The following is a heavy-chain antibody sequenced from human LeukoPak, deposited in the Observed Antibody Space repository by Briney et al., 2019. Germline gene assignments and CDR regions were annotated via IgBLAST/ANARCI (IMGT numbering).Heavy chain of an antibody. CDR2: INTHNGNT. Sequence: ASVKVSCKASGYTFTGFSISWVRQAPGQGLEWMGWINTHNGNTKYTQKFEGRVTMTRDKSTSTAYMELTSLTSDDTAVYYCARDDAPAGSESYCRRISCYLGRLDVWGQGTTITVSS. D-gene: IGHD2-2*01. J-gene: IGHJ6*02. CDR1: GYTFTGFS. V-gene: IGHV1-18*01. CDR3: ARDDAPAGSESYCRRISCYLGRLDV.